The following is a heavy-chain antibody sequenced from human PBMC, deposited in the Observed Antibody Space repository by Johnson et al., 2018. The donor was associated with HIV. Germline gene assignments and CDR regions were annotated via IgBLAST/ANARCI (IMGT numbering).Heavy chain of an antibody. J-gene: IGHJ3*02. CDR2: ISYDGSNK. D-gene: IGHD3-10*01. CDR1: GFTFSSYG. Sequence: QVQLVESGGGVVQPGRSLRLSCVASGFTFSSYGMHWVRQAPGKGLEWVAVISYDGSNKYYADSVKGRFTISRDNSKNTLYLQMNSLRAEDTAVYYCARGVDGAFDIWGQGTMVTVSS. CDR3: ARGVDGAFDI. V-gene: IGHV3-30*03.